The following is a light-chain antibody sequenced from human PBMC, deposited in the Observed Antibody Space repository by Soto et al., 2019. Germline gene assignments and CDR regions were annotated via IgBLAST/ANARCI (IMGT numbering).Light chain of an antibody. CDR1: SSDVGGYNY. Sequence: QSALTQPASVSGSPGQSITISCTGTSSDVGGYNYVSWYQHRPGEAPKLMIYDVSNRPSGVSSRFSGSKSGNTASLTISGLQPEDEADYYCSSYTTSNTRQIVFGTGTKLTVL. CDR2: DVS. V-gene: IGLV2-14*03. CDR3: SSYTTSNTRQIV. J-gene: IGLJ1*01.